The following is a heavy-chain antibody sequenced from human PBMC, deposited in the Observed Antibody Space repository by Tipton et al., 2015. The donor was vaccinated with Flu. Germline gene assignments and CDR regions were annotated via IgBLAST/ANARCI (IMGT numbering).Heavy chain of an antibody. Sequence: QVQLVQSGAEVKKPGSSVKGSCKASGGTFSSYAISWVRQAPGQGLEWMGGIIPILGIANYAQKFRGRVTITADKSTSTAYMELSSLRSEDTAVYYCARGVDTMVQGVLDYWGQGTLVTVSS. V-gene: IGHV1-69*09. CDR2: IIPILGIA. D-gene: IGHD3-10*01. CDR1: GGTFSSYA. CDR3: ARGVDTMVQGVLDY. J-gene: IGHJ4*02.